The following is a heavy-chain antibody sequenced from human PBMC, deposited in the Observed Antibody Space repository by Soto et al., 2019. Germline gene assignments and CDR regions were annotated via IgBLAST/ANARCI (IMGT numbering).Heavy chain of an antibody. Sequence: QLQLVESGSGLVRPSQALSLSCNVSGGSLSSGGCSWAWVRLPTGKGLEWIGYIFDTGKTYFSASLKSPLSMSVDTSRNQFSMQLASVTAADTALYDWACLNGYNRYFDHWGRGTLVTVSS. CDR2: IFDTGKT. D-gene: IGHD5-12*01. CDR3: ACLNGYNRYFDH. J-gene: IGHJ2*01. V-gene: IGHV4-30-2*01. CDR1: GGSLSSGGCS.